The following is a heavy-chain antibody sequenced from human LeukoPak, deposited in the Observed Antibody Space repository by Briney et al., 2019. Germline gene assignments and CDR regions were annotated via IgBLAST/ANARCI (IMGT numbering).Heavy chain of an antibody. D-gene: IGHD2-15*01. J-gene: IGHJ6*03. Sequence: PSETLSLTCTVSGGSISSYYWSWIRQPAGKGLEWIGRIYTSGSTNCNPSLKSRVTMSVDTSKNQFSLKLSSVTAADTAVYYCARELVGQYCSGGSCYNFYYYYYMDVWGKGTTVTVSS. CDR1: GGSISSYY. CDR3: ARELVGQYCSGGSCYNFYYYYYMDV. V-gene: IGHV4-4*07. CDR2: IYTSGST.